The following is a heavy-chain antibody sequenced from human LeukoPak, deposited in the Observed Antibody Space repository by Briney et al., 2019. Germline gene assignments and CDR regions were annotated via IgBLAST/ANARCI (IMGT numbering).Heavy chain of an antibody. Sequence: SETLSLTCTVSGGSISSSSYCWGWIRQPPGKGLEWIGSIYYSGSTYYNPSLKSRVTISVDTSKNQFSLKLISVTAADTAVYYCARPPLYYDFWSGPESAEYFQHWGQGTLVTVSS. CDR1: GGSISSSSYC. CDR3: ARPPLYYDFWSGPESAEYFQH. V-gene: IGHV4-39*01. CDR2: IYYSGST. J-gene: IGHJ1*01. D-gene: IGHD3-3*01.